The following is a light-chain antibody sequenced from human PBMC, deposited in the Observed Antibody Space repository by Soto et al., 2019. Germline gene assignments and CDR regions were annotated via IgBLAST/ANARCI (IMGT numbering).Light chain of an antibody. CDR1: QSISSW. J-gene: IGKJ1*01. V-gene: IGKV1-5*03. CDR3: QQYNSYSWT. Sequence: DIKMTQSPSTLSASVGDRVTITCRASQSISSWLAWYQQKPGKAPKLLIYKASSLESGVPSRFSGSGSGIEFTLTISSLQPDDFATYYCQQYNSYSWTFGQGTKVEIK. CDR2: KAS.